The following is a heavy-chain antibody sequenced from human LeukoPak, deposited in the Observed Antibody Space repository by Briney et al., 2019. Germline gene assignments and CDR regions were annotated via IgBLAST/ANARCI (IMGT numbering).Heavy chain of an antibody. CDR2: IIPIFGTA. V-gene: IGHV1-69*05. Sequence: LVKVSCRASGGTFSSYAISWVRQAPGQGLEWMGRIIPIFGTANYAQKFQGRVTITTDESTSTAYMELSSLRSEDTAVYYCARTRNGDFWSGYQTFDYWGQGTLVTVSS. D-gene: IGHD3-3*01. CDR3: ARTRNGDFWSGYQTFDY. J-gene: IGHJ4*02. CDR1: GGTFSSYA.